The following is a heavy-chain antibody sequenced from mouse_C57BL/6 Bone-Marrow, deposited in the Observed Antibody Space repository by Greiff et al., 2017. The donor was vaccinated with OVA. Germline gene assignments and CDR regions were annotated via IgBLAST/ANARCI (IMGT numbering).Heavy chain of an antibody. CDR2: ISYDGSN. D-gene: IGHD1-1*01. CDR1: GYSITSGYY. CDR3: ARDDYGSSS. V-gene: IGHV3-6*01. J-gene: IGHJ2*01. Sequence: VQLQQSGPGLVKPSQSLSLTCSVTGYSITSGYYWNWIRQFPGNKLEWMGYISYDGSNNYNPSLKNRISITRDTSKNQFFLKLNSVTTEDTATYYCARDDYGSSSWGQGTTLTVSS.